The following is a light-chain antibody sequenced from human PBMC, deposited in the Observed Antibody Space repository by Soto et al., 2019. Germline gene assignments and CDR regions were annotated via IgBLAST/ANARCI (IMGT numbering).Light chain of an antibody. CDR2: DAS. J-gene: IGKJ4*01. Sequence: EIVLTQSPATLSLSPGELATLSCSASQSVSSYLAWYQQKPGQAPRLLIYDASNRATGIPAMFSGSGSGTDFTLTISSLEPEDFAVYYCQQRSNWLNFGGGTKVEIK. V-gene: IGKV3-11*01. CDR3: QQRSNWLN. CDR1: QSVSSY.